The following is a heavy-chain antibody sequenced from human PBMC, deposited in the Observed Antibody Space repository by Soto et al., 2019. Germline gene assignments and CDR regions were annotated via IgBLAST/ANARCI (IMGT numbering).Heavy chain of an antibody. CDR1: GFTFENYG. J-gene: IGHJ5*02. V-gene: IGHV3-23*01. Sequence: GGSLRLSCATSGFTFENYGVSWVRQAPGKGLECVSVISNRDGRTYYIDSVKGRFTISRDNSKNTLYLEMNSLRAEDTAVYYCVPTYYTSGWPWGQGTLVTVSS. D-gene: IGHD6-19*01. CDR2: ISNRDGRT. CDR3: VPTYYTSGWP.